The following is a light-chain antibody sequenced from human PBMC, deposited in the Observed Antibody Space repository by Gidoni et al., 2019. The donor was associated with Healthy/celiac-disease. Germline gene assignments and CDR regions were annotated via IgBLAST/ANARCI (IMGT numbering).Light chain of an antibody. V-gene: IGKV2-30*01. J-gene: IGKJ5*01. CDR2: TVS. CDR3: MQGTHWPPIT. CDR1: QSLVYSDGNTY. Sequence: DVVMTQSPLSLPVTLGQPASISCRSSQSLVYSDGNTYLNWFQPRPGQSPRLLIDTVSNRDSGVPDRFSGSGSGTDFTLKISRVEAEDVGVYYCMQGTHWPPITFGQGTRLEIK.